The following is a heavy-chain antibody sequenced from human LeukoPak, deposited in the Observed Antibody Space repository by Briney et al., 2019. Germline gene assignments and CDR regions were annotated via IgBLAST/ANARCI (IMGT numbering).Heavy chain of an antibody. Sequence: GGSLRLSCAASGFTFSSYSMNWVRQAPGKGLEWVSSISSSSYIYYADSVKGRFTISRDNAKNSLYLQMNSLRAEDTAVYYCAQSHDFWSGYRYWYFDYWGQGTLVTVSS. D-gene: IGHD3-3*01. V-gene: IGHV3-21*01. CDR2: ISSSSYI. CDR1: GFTFSSYS. J-gene: IGHJ4*02. CDR3: AQSHDFWSGYRYWYFDY.